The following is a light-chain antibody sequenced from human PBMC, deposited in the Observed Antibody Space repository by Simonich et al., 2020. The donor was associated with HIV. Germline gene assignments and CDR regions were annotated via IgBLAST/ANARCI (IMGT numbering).Light chain of an antibody. V-gene: IGKV3-20*01. Sequence: DIVLTQSPGTLSLSPGERATLSCRASQSVSSSYLAWYQQKPGQAPRLLIYGASSRATGIPDRFSGSGSGTDFTLTISRLEPEDFAVYYCQQYGSSLWTFVQGTKVEIK. CDR1: QSVSSSY. CDR3: QQYGSSLWT. CDR2: GAS. J-gene: IGKJ1*01.